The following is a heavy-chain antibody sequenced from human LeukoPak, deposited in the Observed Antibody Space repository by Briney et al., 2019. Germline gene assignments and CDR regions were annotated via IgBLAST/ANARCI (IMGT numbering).Heavy chain of an antibody. Sequence: PGGSLRLSCAASGFTFDDYAMHWVRQAPGKGLEWVSGINWNSNNIDYADSVKGRFTISRDNGKSSLYLQMNSLRAEDTALYYCAKASSGYYSAILGWGQGTLVTVSS. D-gene: IGHD3-22*01. CDR2: INWNSNNI. CDR1: GFTFDDYA. CDR3: AKASSGYYSAILG. V-gene: IGHV3-9*01. J-gene: IGHJ4*02.